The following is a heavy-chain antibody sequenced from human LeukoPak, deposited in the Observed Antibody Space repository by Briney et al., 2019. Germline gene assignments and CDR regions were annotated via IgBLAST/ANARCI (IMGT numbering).Heavy chain of an antibody. CDR3: ARGLYSSSP. V-gene: IGHV3-23*01. J-gene: IGHJ4*02. Sequence: PGGCLRLSCMPSVFTFVEYALSWVRPAPGKGLEWVSAISGSGFTYYADSVKGRFTISRDNSKNTLYLQMNSLRAEDTAVYYCARGLYSSSPWGRGTLVTVSS. D-gene: IGHD6-6*01. CDR1: VFTFVEYA. CDR2: ISGSGFT.